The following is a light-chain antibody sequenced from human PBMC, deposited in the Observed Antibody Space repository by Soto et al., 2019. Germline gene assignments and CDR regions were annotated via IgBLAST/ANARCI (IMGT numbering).Light chain of an antibody. V-gene: IGKV3-11*01. Sequence: ESVLTQSPATLSLSPGERATLSCRASQSISSYLAWYQQKPGQAPRLLIYDASNRATGIPARFSGSGSGTDFTLTISSLEPEDSAVYYCQQRSNWPLTFGPGTKVDIK. CDR2: DAS. CDR3: QQRSNWPLT. CDR1: QSISSY. J-gene: IGKJ3*01.